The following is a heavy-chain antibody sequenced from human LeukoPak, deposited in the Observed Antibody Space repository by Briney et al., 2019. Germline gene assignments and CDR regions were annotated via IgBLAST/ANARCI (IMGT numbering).Heavy chain of an antibody. CDR3: AKTFGELSVDY. CDR1: GFSFSSYA. Sequence: GGSLRLSCAASGFSFSSYAMSWVRQAPGKGLEWVSAISGSGGSTYYADPVKGRFTISRDNSKNTLYLQMNSLRAEDTALYYCAKTFGELSVDYWGQGTLVTVSS. CDR2: ISGSGGST. D-gene: IGHD3-10*01. J-gene: IGHJ4*02. V-gene: IGHV3-23*01.